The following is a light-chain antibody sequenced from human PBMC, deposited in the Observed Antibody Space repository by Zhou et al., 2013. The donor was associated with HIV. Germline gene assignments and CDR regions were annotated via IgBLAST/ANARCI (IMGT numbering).Light chain of an antibody. Sequence: AIQLTQSPSSLSASAGDRVTITCRASQDISNFLAWYQQRPGTPPKLLIYKASSLESGVPSRFSGSGSGTDFTLTISSLQPGDFATYYCHQFDSFPWTFGQGTKVEIK. CDR2: KAS. CDR1: QDISNF. CDR3: HQFDSFPWT. V-gene: IGKV1-13*02. J-gene: IGKJ1*01.